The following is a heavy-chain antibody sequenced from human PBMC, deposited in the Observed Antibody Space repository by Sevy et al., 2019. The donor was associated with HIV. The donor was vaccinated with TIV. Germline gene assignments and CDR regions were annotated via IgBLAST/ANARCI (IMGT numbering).Heavy chain of an antibody. Sequence: GGSLRLSCAASGFTFSSYAMHWVRQAPGKGLEWMAVISYDGSNKYYADSVKGRFTISRDNSKNTLYLQMNSLRAEDTAVYYCARDRETYYYDSSGYYSYYYGMDVWGQGTTVTVSS. CDR2: ISYDGSNK. CDR3: ARDRETYYYDSSGYYSYYYGMDV. D-gene: IGHD3-22*01. J-gene: IGHJ6*02. CDR1: GFTFSSYA. V-gene: IGHV3-30*04.